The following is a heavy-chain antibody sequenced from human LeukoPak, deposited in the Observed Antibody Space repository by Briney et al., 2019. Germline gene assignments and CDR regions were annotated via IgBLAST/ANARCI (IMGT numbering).Heavy chain of an antibody. D-gene: IGHD4-17*01. Sequence: GGSLRLSCAASGFTFSTYAMSWVRQIPGKGLEWVSGINGNGGSTYYADSVKGRFTISRDNSKNTLYLQMNSLRAEDTAVYYCAKDLGYGDYVLPFADYWGQGTLVTVSS. CDR3: AKDLGYGDYVLPFADY. V-gene: IGHV3-23*01. CDR2: INGNGGST. J-gene: IGHJ4*02. CDR1: GFTFSTYA.